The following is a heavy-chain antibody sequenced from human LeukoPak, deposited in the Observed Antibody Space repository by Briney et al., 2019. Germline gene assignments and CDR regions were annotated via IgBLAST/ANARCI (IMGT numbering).Heavy chain of an antibody. CDR3: ERDMLAVPSNWFDP. CDR2: INLSGGGT. V-gene: IGHV1-46*01. J-gene: IGHJ5*02. Sequence: GASGKVSCKASGYTFTSYYIHLVRQAPGQGLEWMGVINLSGGGTSYAQKFQGRVTMTRDTSTSTVYMDLRSLRSEDTAVYLCERDMLAVPSNWFDPWGQGALVTVSS. D-gene: IGHD2-8*01. CDR1: GYTFTSYY.